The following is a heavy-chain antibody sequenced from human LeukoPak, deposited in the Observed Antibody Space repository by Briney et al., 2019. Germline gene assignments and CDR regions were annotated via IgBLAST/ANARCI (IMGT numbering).Heavy chain of an antibody. J-gene: IGHJ4*02. CDR3: AKASVAAPYYFDY. D-gene: IGHD6-19*01. Sequence: GGSLRLSCEASGFTFNNYWMHWVRQAPGKGLVWVSGISWNSGSIGYADSVKGRFTISRDNAKNSLYLQMNSLRAEDTALYYCAKASVAAPYYFDYWGQGTLVTVSS. CDR1: GFTFNNYW. CDR2: ISWNSGSI. V-gene: IGHV3-9*01.